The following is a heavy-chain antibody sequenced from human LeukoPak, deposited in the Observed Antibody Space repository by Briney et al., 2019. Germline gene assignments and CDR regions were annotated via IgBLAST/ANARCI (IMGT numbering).Heavy chain of an antibody. CDR3: ARGNSGHCTGATCYALDY. CDR2: ISDDFGT. CDR1: GFTFRSYA. D-gene: IGHD2-2*01. J-gene: IGHJ4*02. V-gene: IGHV3-23*01. Sequence: GGSLRLSCAPSGFTFRSYAMSFVRPAPGKGLWWVSAISDDFGTYHADSVKGRFTISRDNSRNTLYLQMTSLRAEDTAVYYCARGNSGHCTGATCYALDYWGQGTLVTVSS.